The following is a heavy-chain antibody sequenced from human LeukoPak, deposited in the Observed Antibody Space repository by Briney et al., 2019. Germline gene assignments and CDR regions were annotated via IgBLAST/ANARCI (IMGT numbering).Heavy chain of an antibody. Sequence: SETLSLTCTVSGGSISNTNYHWGWLRQPPGKGLEWIGSFYYSGIYYNPSLKSRVTISADTSKNQFSLKVTSVTAADTAVYYCARVSGDYYYAMDVWGQGTTVTVTS. J-gene: IGHJ6*02. D-gene: IGHD1-14*01. CDR2: FYYSGI. CDR3: ARVSGDYYYAMDV. CDR1: GGSISNTNYH. V-gene: IGHV4-39*07.